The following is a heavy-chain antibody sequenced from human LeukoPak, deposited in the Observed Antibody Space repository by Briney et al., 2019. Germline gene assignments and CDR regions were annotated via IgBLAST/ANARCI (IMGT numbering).Heavy chain of an antibody. J-gene: IGHJ5*02. Sequence: ASVKVSCKASGYTFSSDGISWVRQAPGQGLEWMGWISSYNGNTKYAEKLQGRVTMTTDTSTSTAYMELRSLRSDDTAVYYCARGIAAFGWFDPWGQGTLVTVSS. V-gene: IGHV1-18*01. CDR1: GYTFSSDG. CDR3: ARGIAAFGWFDP. D-gene: IGHD6-6*01. CDR2: ISSYNGNT.